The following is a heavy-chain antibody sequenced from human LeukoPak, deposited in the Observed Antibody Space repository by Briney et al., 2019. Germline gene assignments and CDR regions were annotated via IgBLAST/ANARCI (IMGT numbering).Heavy chain of an antibody. J-gene: IGHJ4*02. CDR1: GFTVSSNY. CDR2: IYSGGST. Sequence: GALRLSCAASGFTVSSNYMSWVRQAPGKGLEWVSVIYSGGSTYYADSVKGRFTISRDNSKNTLYLQMNSLRAEDTAVYYCAREQYYYDSSGLDYWGQGTLVTVSS. D-gene: IGHD3-22*01. CDR3: AREQYYYDSSGLDY. V-gene: IGHV3-53*01.